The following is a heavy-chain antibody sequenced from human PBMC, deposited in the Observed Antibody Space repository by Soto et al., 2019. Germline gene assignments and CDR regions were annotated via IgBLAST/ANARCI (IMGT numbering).Heavy chain of an antibody. CDR2: IYYSGST. J-gene: IGHJ5*02. D-gene: IGHD6-6*01. CDR1: GGSISSGGYY. CDR3: VVGAARGFPNWFDP. Sequence: PSATLSLTCTVSGGSISSGGYYWSWIRQHPGKGLEWIGYIYYSGSTYYNPSLKSRVTISVDTSKNQFSLKLSSVTAADTAVYYCVVGAARGFPNWFDPWGQGTLVTVSS. V-gene: IGHV4-31*03.